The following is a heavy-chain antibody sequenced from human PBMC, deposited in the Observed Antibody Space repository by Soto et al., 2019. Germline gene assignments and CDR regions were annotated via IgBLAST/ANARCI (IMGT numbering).Heavy chain of an antibody. D-gene: IGHD6-19*01. V-gene: IGHV5-51*01. CDR2: IYPGDSDT. J-gene: IGHJ6*02. CDR1: GYSFTSYW. Sequence: GESLKIYCKGSGYSFTSYWIGWVRQMPGKGLEWMGIIYPGDSDTRYSPSFQGQVTISADKTISTAYLQWSSLKASDTAMYYSARGGGGSGWPAELDYYYYYGMDVWGQGTTVTVSS. CDR3: ARGGGGSGWPAELDYYYYYGMDV.